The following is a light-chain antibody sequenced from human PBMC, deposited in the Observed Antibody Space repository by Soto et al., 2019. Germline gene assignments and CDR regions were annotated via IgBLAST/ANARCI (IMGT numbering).Light chain of an antibody. CDR3: SSYTSSSTFMV. V-gene: IGLV2-18*02. CDR1: SSDVVSYNR. CDR2: EVS. J-gene: IGLJ2*01. Sequence: QSALTQPPSVSGSPGQSVTISCTGTSSDVVSYNRVSWYQQPPGTAPKLMIYEVSNRPSGVPDRFSGSKSGNTASLTISGLQAEDEADYYCSSYTSSSTFMVFGGGTKLTVL.